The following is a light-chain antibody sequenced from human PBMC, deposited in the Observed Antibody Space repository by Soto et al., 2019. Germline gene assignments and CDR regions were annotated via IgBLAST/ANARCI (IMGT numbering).Light chain of an antibody. J-gene: IGLJ1*01. V-gene: IGLV1-44*01. Sequence: VLTQPPSASGTPGQRVTISCSGSSSNIGSNTVNWYQQLPGTAPKLLIYSNNERPSGVPDRFSGSKSGTSASLAISGLQSEDEADFYCAAWDDSLNAYVIGTGTKLTVL. CDR1: SSNIGSNT. CDR3: AAWDDSLNAYV. CDR2: SNN.